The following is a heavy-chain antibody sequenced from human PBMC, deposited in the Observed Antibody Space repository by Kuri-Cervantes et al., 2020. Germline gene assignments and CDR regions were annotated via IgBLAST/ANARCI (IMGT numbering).Heavy chain of an antibody. D-gene: IGHD6-6*01. CDR3: ARTVSGRSSYKFDY. V-gene: IGHV3-23*01. CDR2: ISGSGDKT. CDR1: GFTFINYA. J-gene: IGHJ4*02. Sequence: GESLKISCAASGFTFINYAMSWVRQAPGKGLEWVSSISGSGDKTYYADSVKGRFTISRDNSRNTLYLQMNSLRAEDTAVYYCARTVSGRSSYKFDYWGQGTLVTVSS.